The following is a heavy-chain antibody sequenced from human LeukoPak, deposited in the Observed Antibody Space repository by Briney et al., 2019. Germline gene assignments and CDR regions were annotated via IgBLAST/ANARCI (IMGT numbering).Heavy chain of an antibody. CDR2: ISESGSRT. CDR3: AKDPSGPGWYFDL. Sequence: PGGSLRLSCAASELTFSSYGMRWVRQAPGKGLEWVSGISESGSRTYYADSVKGRFTISRDNSKNTLYLQLNSLRAEDTAVYYCAKDPSGPGWYFDLWGRGTLVTVSS. D-gene: IGHD1-26*01. J-gene: IGHJ2*01. CDR1: ELTFSSYG. V-gene: IGHV3-23*01.